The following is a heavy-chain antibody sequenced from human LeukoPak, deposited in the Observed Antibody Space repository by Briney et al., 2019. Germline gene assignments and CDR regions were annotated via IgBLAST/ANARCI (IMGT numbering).Heavy chain of an antibody. J-gene: IGHJ4*02. CDR1: GGSFSGYY. V-gene: IGHV4-34*01. CDR2: INHSGST. D-gene: IGHD5-12*01. Sequence: SETLSLTCAVYGGSFSGYYWSWIRQPPGKGLEWIGEINHSGSTNYNPSLKSRVTISVDTSKNQFSLKLSSVTAADTAVYYCASLGYGGYAGLDYWGQGTLVTVSS. CDR3: ASLGYGGYAGLDY.